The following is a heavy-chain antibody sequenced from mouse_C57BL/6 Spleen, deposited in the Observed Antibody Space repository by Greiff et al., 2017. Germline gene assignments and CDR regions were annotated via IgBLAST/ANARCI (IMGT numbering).Heavy chain of an antibody. CDR3: ARGAPNYYGSRGYFDV. D-gene: IGHD1-1*01. V-gene: IGHV3-6*01. Sequence: EVQLVESGPGLVKPSQSLSLTCSVTGYSITSGYYWNWIRQFPGNKLEWMGYISYDGSNNYNPSLKNRISITRDTSKNQFFLKLNSVTTEDTATYYCARGAPNYYGSRGYFDVWGTGTTVTVSS. CDR1: GYSITSGYY. CDR2: ISYDGSN. J-gene: IGHJ1*03.